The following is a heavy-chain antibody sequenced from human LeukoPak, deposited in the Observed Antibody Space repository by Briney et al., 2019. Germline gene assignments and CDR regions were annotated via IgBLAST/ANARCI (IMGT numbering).Heavy chain of an antibody. J-gene: IGHJ4*02. CDR3: ARQISYGSGNYDSLTPTDY. CDR1: GYSFNSYW. V-gene: IGHV5-51*01. CDR2: IYPGDSDT. D-gene: IGHD3-10*01. Sequence: GESLKISCKGSGYSFNSYWNGWVRQVSGKGLEWMGMIYPGDSDTRYGPSFQGQVIISVDSSSATAYLQWNSLKASDTAVYYCARQISYGSGNYDSLTPTDYWGQGTLVIVSS.